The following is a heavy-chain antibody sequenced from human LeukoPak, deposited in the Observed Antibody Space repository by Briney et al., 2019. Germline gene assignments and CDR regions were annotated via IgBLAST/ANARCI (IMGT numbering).Heavy chain of an antibody. CDR1: GSTFTTYW. CDR2: NSPVDSDT. CDR3: ARSTRIGGTITYDY. V-gene: IGHV5-51*01. Sequence: GESLKISCKDSGSTFTTYWINWVRQMPGKGLEWIGINSPVDSDTRYSPSFQGQVTISADKSITTAYLQWTSLKASDTAIYYCARSTRIGGTITYDYWGQGTPVTVSS. J-gene: IGHJ4*02. D-gene: IGHD3-16*01.